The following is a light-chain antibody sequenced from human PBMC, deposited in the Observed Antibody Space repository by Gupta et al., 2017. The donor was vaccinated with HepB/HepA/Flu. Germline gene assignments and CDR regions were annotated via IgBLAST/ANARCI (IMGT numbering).Light chain of an antibody. J-gene: IGLJ2*01. Sequence: QSALTQPASVSGSPGQSITLSCTGTSSDVGAYNYVSWYQQHPGKAPRLMIYDVNIRPSGISYRFSGSKSGNTASLTISGLQSEDEADYYCSSYTSISTVIFGGGTKLTVL. CDR2: DVN. CDR3: SSYTSISTVI. V-gene: IGLV2-14*03. CDR1: SSDVGAYNY.